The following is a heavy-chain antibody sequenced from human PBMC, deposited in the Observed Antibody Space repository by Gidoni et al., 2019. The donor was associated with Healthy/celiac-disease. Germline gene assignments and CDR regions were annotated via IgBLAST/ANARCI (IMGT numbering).Heavy chain of an antibody. CDR3: ARAKRVKRRDGYGALDY. D-gene: IGHD4-17*01. CDR1: GGSFSGYY. J-gene: IGHJ4*02. CDR2: INHSGST. V-gene: IGHV4-34*01. Sequence: QVPLQQWGAGLLKPSETLSLTCAVYGGSFSGYYWSWIRQPPGKGLEWIGEINHSGSTNYNPPLKSRVTISVDTSKNQFSLKLSSVTAADTAVYYCARAKRVKRRDGYGALDYWGQGTLVTVSS.